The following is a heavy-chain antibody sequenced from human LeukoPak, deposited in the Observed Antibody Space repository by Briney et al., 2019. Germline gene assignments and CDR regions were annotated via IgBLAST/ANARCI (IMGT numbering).Heavy chain of an antibody. CDR2: ISTGATTI. Sequence: PGGSLKPSCAASGFAFSNYYMSWIRQAPGKGLEWVSYISTGATTIYYADSVKGRFTISRDNAKNSLYLQMNSLRAEDTAVYYCAKLVGAIPFDYWGQGTLVTVSS. CDR3: AKLVGAIPFDY. V-gene: IGHV3-11*01. J-gene: IGHJ4*02. CDR1: GFAFSNYY. D-gene: IGHD1-26*01.